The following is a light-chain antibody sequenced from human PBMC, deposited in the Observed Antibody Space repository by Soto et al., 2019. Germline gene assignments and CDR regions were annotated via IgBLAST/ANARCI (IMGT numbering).Light chain of an antibody. V-gene: IGLV2-14*01. Sequence: HSVLTQPASVSGSPGQSITISCTGTSSDVGGYNYVSWYQQHPGKAPKLVIYEVINRPSGVSDRFSGAKSGSTASLTISGLQAEDEADYYCSSYTSSSTLIFGSGTKVTVL. CDR2: EVI. J-gene: IGLJ1*01. CDR3: SSYTSSSTLI. CDR1: SSDVGGYNY.